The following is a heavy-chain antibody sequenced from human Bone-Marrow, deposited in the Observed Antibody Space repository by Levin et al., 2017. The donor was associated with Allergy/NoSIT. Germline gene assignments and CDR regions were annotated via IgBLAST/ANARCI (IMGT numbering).Heavy chain of an antibody. CDR3: ARSRRYGSNWNFDY. D-gene: IGHD6-13*01. CDR2: TRNKANSYST. V-gene: IGHV3-72*01. J-gene: IGHJ4*02. Sequence: GESLKISCAASGFTFSDHYMDWVRQAPGKGLEWVGRTRNKANSYSTEYAASVKGRFTVSRDDSQNSLYLQMNSLKAEDTAVYYCARSRRYGSNWNFDYWGQGTLVTVSS. CDR1: GFTFSDHY.